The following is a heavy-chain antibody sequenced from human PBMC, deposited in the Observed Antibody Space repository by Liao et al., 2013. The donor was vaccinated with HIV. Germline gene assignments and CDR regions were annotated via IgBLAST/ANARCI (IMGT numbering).Heavy chain of an antibody. V-gene: IGHV4-4*07. Sequence: QVQLQESGPGLVKPSETLPLTCTVSGGSISSFQWNWIRQPAGKGLEWIGRIYTSGSTNYNPSLKSRVTMSVDTSKNQFSLKLTSVTAADTAVYYCARDLLGWAGTTKGFNYWGQGTLVTVSS. J-gene: IGHJ4*02. CDR1: GGSISSFQ. D-gene: IGHD1-7*01. CDR2: IYTSGST. CDR3: ARDLLGWAGTTKGFNY.